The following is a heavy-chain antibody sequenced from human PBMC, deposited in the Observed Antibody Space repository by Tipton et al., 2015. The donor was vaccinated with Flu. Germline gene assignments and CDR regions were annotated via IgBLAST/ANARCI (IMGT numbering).Heavy chain of an antibody. J-gene: IGHJ6*02. V-gene: IGHV5-51*01. CDR2: IYTGDSDI. D-gene: IGHD1-7*01. Sequence: VQLVQSGAEVKKPGESLKISCRGFGYSFTAFWIGWVRQMPGRGLEWMGYIYTGDSDIRYSPSFQGQVTISADKSISTAYLQWISLKASDTAIYYCSRHIGTPPGYEYSGMDVWGQGTTVTVSS. CDR3: SRHIGTPPGYEYSGMDV. CDR1: GYSFTAFW.